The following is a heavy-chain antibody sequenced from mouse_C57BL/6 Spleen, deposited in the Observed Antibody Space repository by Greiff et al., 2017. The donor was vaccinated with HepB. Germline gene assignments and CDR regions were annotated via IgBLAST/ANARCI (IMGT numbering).Heavy chain of an antibody. D-gene: IGHD1-1*02. CDR2: IYPGSGST. Sequence: QVHVKQPGAELVKPGASVKMSCKASGYTFTSYWITWVKQRPGQGLEWIGDIYPGSGSTNYNEKFKSKATLTVDTSSSTAYMQLSSLTSEDSAVYYCARGYTIRAWFAYWGQGTLVTVSA. CDR3: ARGYTIRAWFAY. V-gene: IGHV1-55*01. J-gene: IGHJ3*01. CDR1: GYTFTSYW.